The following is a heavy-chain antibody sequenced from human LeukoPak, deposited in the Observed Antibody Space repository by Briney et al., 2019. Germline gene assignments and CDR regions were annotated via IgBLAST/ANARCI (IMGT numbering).Heavy chain of an antibody. V-gene: IGHV5-51*01. CDR3: ARRTYCGGDCYLPFDY. CDR2: IYPGDSDT. J-gene: IGHJ4*02. Sequence: GESLKISCKGSGYSFTSYWIGWVRQMPGKGLEWKGIIYPGDSDTRYSPSFQGQVTISADKSISTAYLQWSSLKASDTAMYYCARRTYCGGDCYLPFDYWGPGTLVTVSS. D-gene: IGHD2-21*01. CDR1: GYSFTSYW.